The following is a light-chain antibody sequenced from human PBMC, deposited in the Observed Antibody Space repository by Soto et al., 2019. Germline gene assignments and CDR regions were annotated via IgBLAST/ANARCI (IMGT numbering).Light chain of an antibody. CDR2: GAS. Sequence: DIVMAQSPVTLCVSPGVEVGVSCSASQSVSSNLAWYQQKLGQPPRLLIYGASTRATGIPARFSGSGSGTEFTLTISSLQSEDFAVYYCQQYNDLPPKLTFGGGTKVDI. J-gene: IGKJ4*01. V-gene: IGKV3-15*01. CDR1: QSVSSN. CDR3: QQYNDLPPKLT.